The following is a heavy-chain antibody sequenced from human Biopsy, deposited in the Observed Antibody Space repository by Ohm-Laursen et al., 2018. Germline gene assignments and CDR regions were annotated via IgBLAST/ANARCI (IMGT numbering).Heavy chain of an antibody. J-gene: IGHJ4*02. CDR1: GFTFTRSA. Sequence: GATVKISCKPSGFTFTRSAMQWVRQARGQRLEWIGWIVVGGGNTNYAQKFQERVTITRDMSTSTAYMELSSLRSEDTAVYYCASRPNCGGDCSSGFDYWGQGTLVTVSS. CDR3: ASRPNCGGDCSSGFDY. CDR2: IVVGGGNT. D-gene: IGHD2-21*02. V-gene: IGHV1-58*02.